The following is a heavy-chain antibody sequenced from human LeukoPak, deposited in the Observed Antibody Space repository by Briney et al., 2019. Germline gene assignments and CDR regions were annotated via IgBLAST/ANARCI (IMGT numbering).Heavy chain of an antibody. V-gene: IGHV3-48*03. CDR3: ARDTDIVATGRAFDI. CDR2: ISSSGGTI. D-gene: IGHD5-12*01. Sequence: PGGSLRLSCAASGFTFSSYEMNWVRQAPGKGLEWVSYISSSGGTIYYADSVKGRFTISRDNAKNSLYLQINSTRAEDTAVYYCARDTDIVATGRAFDIWGQGTMVTVSS. J-gene: IGHJ3*02. CDR1: GFTFSSYE.